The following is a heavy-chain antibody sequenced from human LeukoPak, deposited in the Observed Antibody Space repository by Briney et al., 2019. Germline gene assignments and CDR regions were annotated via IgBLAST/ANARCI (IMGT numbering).Heavy chain of an antibody. CDR3: ARPRVGSSSWSSFDY. CDR2: IYYSGST. D-gene: IGHD6-6*01. V-gene: IGHV4-39*01. Sequence: PSETPSLTCTVSGGSISTSSYHWGWIRQAPGKGLEWIGTIYYSGSTYYNPSLKSRLTMSVDTSKNHFSLRLSSVTAADTAVYYCARPRVGSSSWSSFDYWGQGTLVTVSS. CDR1: GGSISTSSYH. J-gene: IGHJ4*02.